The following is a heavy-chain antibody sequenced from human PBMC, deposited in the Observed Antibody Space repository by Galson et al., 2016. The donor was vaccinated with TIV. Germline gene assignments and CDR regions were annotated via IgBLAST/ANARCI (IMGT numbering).Heavy chain of an antibody. CDR2: ISYYGSDK. V-gene: IGHV3-30-3*01. J-gene: IGHJ6*02. CDR1: GFAFSTYA. D-gene: IGHD4-11*01. CDR3: ARGDYPATVTTYYYYGMDV. Sequence: SLRLSCAASGFAFSTYAMHWVRQAPGKGLEWVALISYYGSDKYYADSVKGRFTISRDNSKNTLYLQMNNLRAEDTAVYYCARGDYPATVTTYYYYGMDVWGQVTTVTVSS.